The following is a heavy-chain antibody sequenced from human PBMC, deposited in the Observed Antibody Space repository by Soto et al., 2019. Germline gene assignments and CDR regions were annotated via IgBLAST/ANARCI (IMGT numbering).Heavy chain of an antibody. CDR2: IRSKAYGGTT. D-gene: IGHD6-13*01. CDR1: GFTFGDYA. J-gene: IGHJ4*02. Sequence: LRLSCTASGFTFGDYAMSWVRQAPGKGLEWVGFIRSKAYGGTTEYAASVKGRFTISRDDSKSIAYLQMNSLKTEDTAVYYCIAAAGTVKEYWGQGTLVTVSS. CDR3: IAAAGTVKEY. V-gene: IGHV3-49*04.